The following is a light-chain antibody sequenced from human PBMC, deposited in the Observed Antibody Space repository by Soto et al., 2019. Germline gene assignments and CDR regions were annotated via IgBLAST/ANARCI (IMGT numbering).Light chain of an antibody. CDR1: QSVSSS. CDR2: GAS. Sequence: EVGMTQSPATLSLSPGERATLSCRASQSVSSSLAWYQQKPGQAPRLLIYGASTRAAGIPDRFSGSGSETEFTLTISSLQAEDFAIDYCQQYNNWWTFGQGTKVEIK. CDR3: QQYNNWWT. J-gene: IGKJ1*01. V-gene: IGKV3-15*01.